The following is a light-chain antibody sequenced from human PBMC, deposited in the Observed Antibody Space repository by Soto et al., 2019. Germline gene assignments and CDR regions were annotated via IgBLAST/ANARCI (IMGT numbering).Light chain of an antibody. Sequence: IRMTQSPSSFSAPTGDRVTITCRASQGISYYLAWYQQKQGKVPKLLIYAASTLQSVVPSRFSGSGSGTDFTLTISSLHPEDIATYYCQKYHSAPRTFGQGTKVDIK. V-gene: IGKV1-27*01. CDR3: QKYHSAPRT. CDR2: AAS. J-gene: IGKJ1*01. CDR1: QGISYY.